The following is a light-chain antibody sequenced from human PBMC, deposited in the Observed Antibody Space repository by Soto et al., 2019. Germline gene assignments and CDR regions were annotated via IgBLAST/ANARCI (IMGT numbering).Light chain of an antibody. J-gene: IGKJ1*01. CDR3: LQHNSYPRT. Sequence: DIQMTQSPSSLSASVGDRVTITCRASQGIGNDLGWYQQRPGKAPNRLIYAASTLQSGVPSRFSGSGSGTEFTLTISSLQPEDFTTYYCLQHNSYPRTSGQGTKVEIK. CDR2: AAS. CDR1: QGIGND. V-gene: IGKV1-17*01.